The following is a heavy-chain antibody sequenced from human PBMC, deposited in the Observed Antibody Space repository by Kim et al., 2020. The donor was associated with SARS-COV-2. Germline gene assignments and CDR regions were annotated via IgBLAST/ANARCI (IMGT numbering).Heavy chain of an antibody. CDR2: ISSSSSYI. V-gene: IGHV3-21*01. CDR1: GFTFSSYS. Sequence: GGSLRLSCAASGFTFSSYSMNWVRQAPGKGLEWVSSISSSSSYIYYADSVKGRFTISRDNAKNSLYLQMNSLRAEDTAVYYCARGGVVTAIQPYYFDYWGQGTLVTVSS. D-gene: IGHD2-21*02. CDR3: ARGGVVTAIQPYYFDY. J-gene: IGHJ4*02.